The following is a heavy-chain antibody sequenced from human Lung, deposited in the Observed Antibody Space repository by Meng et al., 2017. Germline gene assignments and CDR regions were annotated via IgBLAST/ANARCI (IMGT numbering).Heavy chain of an antibody. V-gene: IGHV4/OR15-8*02. CDR1: GGSISSIDW. Sequence: QVQLQKAVPGLVKPSGTLSLTCVVSGGSISSIDWWSWVRQPPGKGLEWIGEIYHGGDTIYNPSLKSRVTIAIDRSKNQFSLKLSSVTAADTAVYYCASWIYSCGWQWGQGTLVTVSS. J-gene: IGHJ4*02. CDR3: ASWIYSCGWQ. CDR2: IYHGGDT. D-gene: IGHD6-19*01.